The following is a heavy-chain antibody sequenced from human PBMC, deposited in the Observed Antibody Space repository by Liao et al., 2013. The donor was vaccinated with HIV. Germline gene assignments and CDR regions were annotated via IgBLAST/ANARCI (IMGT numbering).Heavy chain of an antibody. J-gene: IGHJ5*02. D-gene: IGHD5-18*01. CDR3: ARSPWGYSYGYGNWFDP. CDR2: INHSGST. Sequence: QVQLQQWGAGLLKPSETLSLTCAVYGGSFSGYYWSWIRQPPGKGLEWIGEINHSGSTNYNPSLKSRVTISVDTSKNQFSLKLSSVTAADTAVYYCARSPWGYSYGYGNWFDPLGPGNPGSPVSS. CDR1: GGSFSGYY. V-gene: IGHV4-34*01.